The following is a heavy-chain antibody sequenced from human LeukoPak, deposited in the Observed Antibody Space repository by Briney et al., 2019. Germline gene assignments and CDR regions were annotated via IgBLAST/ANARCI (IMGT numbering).Heavy chain of an antibody. Sequence: MTSKTLSLTCTVSGGSISSSGYYWGWIRQPPGKGLEWIGSIYYSGSTYYNPSLKSRVTISVDTSKNQFSLKLSSVTAADTAVYYCATSGYDTSPEYWGQGTLVTVSS. CDR2: IYYSGST. V-gene: IGHV4-39*01. D-gene: IGHD5-12*01. CDR1: GGSISSSGYY. J-gene: IGHJ4*02. CDR3: ATSGYDTSPEY.